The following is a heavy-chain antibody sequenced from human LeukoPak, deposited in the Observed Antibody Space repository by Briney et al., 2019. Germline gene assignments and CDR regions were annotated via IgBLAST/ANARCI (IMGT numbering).Heavy chain of an antibody. J-gene: IGHJ4*02. V-gene: IGHV5-51*01. CDR2: IYPGDSDT. CDR3: ARHSYGSGSYYFPYYFDY. Sequence: GESLKISCKGSGYSFTSYWIGWVRQMPGKGLEWMGIIYPGDSDTRYSPSFQGQVTISADKSISTAYLQWSSLKASDTAMYYCARHSYGSGSYYFPYYFDYWGQGTLVTVSS. D-gene: IGHD3-10*01. CDR1: GYSFTSYW.